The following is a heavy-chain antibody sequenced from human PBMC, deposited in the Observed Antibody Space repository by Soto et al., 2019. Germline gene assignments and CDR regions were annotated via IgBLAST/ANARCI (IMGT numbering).Heavy chain of an antibody. Sequence: SVKFSCKSSGGTFSSYAISWVRQAPGQGLEWMGGIIPIFGTANYAQKFQGRVTITADESTGTAYMELSSLRSEDTAVYYCARVLTIFGVVLAYGMDVWGQGTTVTVSS. CDR2: IIPIFGTA. J-gene: IGHJ6*02. D-gene: IGHD3-3*01. CDR1: GGTFSSYA. CDR3: ARVLTIFGVVLAYGMDV. V-gene: IGHV1-69*13.